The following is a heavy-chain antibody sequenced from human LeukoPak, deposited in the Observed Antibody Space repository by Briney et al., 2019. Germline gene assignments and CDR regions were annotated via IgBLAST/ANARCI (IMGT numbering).Heavy chain of an antibody. CDR3: ARGLLWFGTTPMDV. CDR2: ISSSSSYI. CDR1: GFTFSSYS. V-gene: IGHV3-21*01. D-gene: IGHD3-10*01. J-gene: IGHJ6*03. Sequence: GGSPRLSCAASGFTFSSYSMNWVRQAPGKGLEWVSSISSSSSYIYYADSVKGRFTISRDNAKNSLYLQMNSLRAEDTAVYYCARGLLWFGTTPMDVWGKGTTVTVSS.